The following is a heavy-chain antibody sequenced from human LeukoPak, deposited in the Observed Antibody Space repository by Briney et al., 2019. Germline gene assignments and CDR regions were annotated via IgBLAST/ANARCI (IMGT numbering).Heavy chain of an antibody. V-gene: IGHV4-4*07. CDR1: GGSISSYY. D-gene: IGHD5-18*01. J-gene: IGHJ6*03. CDR2: IYTSGST. Sequence: SETLSLTCTVSGGSISSYYWSWIRQPAGKGLEWIGRIYTSGSTNYNPSLKSRVTMSVDTSKNQFSLKLSSVTAADMAVYYCARDGYSLFYYYMDVWGKGTTVTVSS. CDR3: ARDGYSLFYYYMDV.